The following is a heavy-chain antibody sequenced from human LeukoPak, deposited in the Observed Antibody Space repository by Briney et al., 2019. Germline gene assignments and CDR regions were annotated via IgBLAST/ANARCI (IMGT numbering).Heavy chain of an antibody. CDR2: IKEDGSEK. CDR3: ARGDEAYGESVY. D-gene: IGHD2-21*02. Sequence: GGSLRLPCAASGFSFSNYWMSWVRQAPGKGLEWVANIKEDGSEKFYVDSVRGRFTISRDNAENSLYLQMNSLRAEDTAVYYCARGDEAYGESVYWGQGTLVTVSS. CDR1: GFSFSNYW. J-gene: IGHJ4*02. V-gene: IGHV3-7*01.